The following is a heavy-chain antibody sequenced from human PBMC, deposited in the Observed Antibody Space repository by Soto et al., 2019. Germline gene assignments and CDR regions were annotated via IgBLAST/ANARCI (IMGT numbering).Heavy chain of an antibody. D-gene: IGHD6-19*01. V-gene: IGHV3-33*01. CDR1: GFTFSSYG. J-gene: IGHJ4*02. CDR3: ARGYSSGWNRSQIFDY. Sequence: QVQLVESGGGVVQPGRSLRLSCAASGFTFSSYGMHWVRQAPGKGLEWVAVIWYDGSNKYYADSVKGRFTISRDNSKNTLYLQMNSLRAEDTAVYYCARGYSSGWNRSQIFDYWGQGTLVTVSS. CDR2: IWYDGSNK.